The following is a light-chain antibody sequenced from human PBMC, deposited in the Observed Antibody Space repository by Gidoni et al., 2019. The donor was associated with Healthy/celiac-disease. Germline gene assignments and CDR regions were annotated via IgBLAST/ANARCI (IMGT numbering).Light chain of an antibody. Sequence: DIVMTQSPDSLAVSLGERATINCKSSQSVLYSSNNKNYLGWYQHKPGQPPKLLIYWASTRESGVPGRFSGSGSGTDFTLTISSLQAEDVAVYYCQQYYSSPPTFXGXTKVEIK. CDR3: QQYYSSPPT. CDR2: WAS. V-gene: IGKV4-1*01. CDR1: QSVLYSSNNKNY. J-gene: IGKJ4*01.